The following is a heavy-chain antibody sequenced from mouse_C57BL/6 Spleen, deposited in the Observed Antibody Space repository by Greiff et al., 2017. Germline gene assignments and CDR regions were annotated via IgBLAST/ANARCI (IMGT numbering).Heavy chain of an antibody. J-gene: IGHJ1*03. V-gene: IGHV1-64*01. CDR2: IHPNSGST. CDR1: GYTFTSYW. CDR3: ARHGSSYNSWYFDV. Sequence: QVQLQQPGAELVKPGASVKLSCKASGYTFTSYWMHWVKQRPGQGLEWIGMIHPNSGSTNYNEKFKSKATLTVDKSSSTAYMQLSSLTSDDSAVYYCARHGSSYNSWYFDVWGTGTTVTVSS. D-gene: IGHD1-1*01.